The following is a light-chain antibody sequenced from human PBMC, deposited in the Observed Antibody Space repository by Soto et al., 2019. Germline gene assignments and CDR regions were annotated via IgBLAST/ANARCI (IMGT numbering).Light chain of an antibody. V-gene: IGKV1-39*01. J-gene: IGKJ5*01. CDR2: AAS. CDR1: QNIDKY. Sequence: DIQMTQSPSSLSASVGDRVSITCRASQNIDKYLNWFQQKPGEAPNLLIYAASILHSGVPSRFSGSGSGTDFTLTISSLQPEDFATYYCQQSYDHPVTFGQGTRLEIK. CDR3: QQSYDHPVT.